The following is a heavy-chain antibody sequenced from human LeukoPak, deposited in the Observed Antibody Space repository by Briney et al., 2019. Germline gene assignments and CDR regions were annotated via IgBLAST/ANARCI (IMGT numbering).Heavy chain of an antibody. CDR1: GYSISSTYC. J-gene: IGHJ4*02. CDR2: VCHSGST. CDR3: AKRGPWAFDY. V-gene: IGHV4-38-2*02. Sequence: PSETLSLTCTVSGYSISSTYCWGWIRQPPGKGLEWIGRVCHSGSTYYNPSLKSRVSISVDTSQNQFSLKLSSLTAADTAVYYCAKRGPWAFDYWGQGTLVTVSS. D-gene: IGHD3-16*01.